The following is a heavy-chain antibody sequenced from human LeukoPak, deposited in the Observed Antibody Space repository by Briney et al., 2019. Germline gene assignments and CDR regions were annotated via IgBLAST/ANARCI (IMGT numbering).Heavy chain of an antibody. CDR3: AKVGATVFDY. CDR2: ISGSGGSP. V-gene: IGHV3-23*01. CDR1: GFTFSSYV. J-gene: IGHJ4*02. D-gene: IGHD1-26*01. Sequence: SGGSLRLSCAASGFTFSSYVMSWVRQAPGKGLEWVSAISGSGGSPYYADSVKGRFTISRDNSKNTLYLQMNSLRAEDTAVYYCAKVGATVFDYWGQGTLVTVSS.